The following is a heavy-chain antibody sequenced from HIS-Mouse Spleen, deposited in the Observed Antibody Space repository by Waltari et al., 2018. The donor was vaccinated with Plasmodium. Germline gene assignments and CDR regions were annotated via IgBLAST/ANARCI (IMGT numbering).Heavy chain of an antibody. CDR2: ISYDGSNK. CDR1: GFTFSSYA. D-gene: IGHD6-19*01. CDR3: ARWGYSSGWYGMDV. V-gene: IGHV3-30-3*01. J-gene: IGHJ6*02. Sequence: QVQLVESGGGVVQPGRSLRLSCAASGFTFSSYAMPWVRQAPGKGLEWVAVISYDGSNKYYADSVKGRFTISRDNSKNTLYLQMNSLRAEDTAVYYCARWGYSSGWYGMDVWGQGTTVTVSS.